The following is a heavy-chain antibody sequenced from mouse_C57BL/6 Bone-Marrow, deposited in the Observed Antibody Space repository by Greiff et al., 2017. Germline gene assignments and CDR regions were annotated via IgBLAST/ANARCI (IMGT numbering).Heavy chain of an antibody. J-gene: IGHJ1*03. V-gene: IGHV1-72*01. CDR1: GYTFTSYW. CDR3: AHGNYYYWYFAV. CDR2: IDPNSGGT. Sequence: QVQLQQPGAELVKPGASVKLSCTASGYTFTSYWMHWVKQRPGRGLEWIGRIDPNSGGTKYNEKFKSKATLTVDKPSSTAYMQLSSHTSEDSAVYYCAHGNYYYWYFAVWGTGTTVTVSS. D-gene: IGHD2-1*01.